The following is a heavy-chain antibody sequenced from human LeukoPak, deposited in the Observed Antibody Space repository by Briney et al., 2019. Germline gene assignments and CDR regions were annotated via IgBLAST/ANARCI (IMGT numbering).Heavy chain of an antibody. D-gene: IGHD3-16*02. CDR2: ISGSGGST. V-gene: IGHV3-23*01. CDR1: GFTFSSYA. Sequence: GGSLRLSCTASGFTFSSYAMSWVRQAPGKGLEWVSAISGSGGSTYYADSVKGRFTISRDNSKNTRYLQMNSLRAEDTAVYYCAKDLDEYDYVWGSYRYTGYFDYWGQGTLVTVSS. J-gene: IGHJ4*02. CDR3: AKDLDEYDYVWGSYRYTGYFDY.